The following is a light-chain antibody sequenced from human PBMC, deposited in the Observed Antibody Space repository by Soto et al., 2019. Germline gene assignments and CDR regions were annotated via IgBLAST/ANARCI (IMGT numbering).Light chain of an antibody. Sequence: QSVLTQPPSTSGTPGQRVTISCSGSSSNIGSNTVNWYQHLPGTAPKLLIYSNNQRPSGVPDRFSGSKSGTSASLAISGLQAEDEADYYCISYRGSDTSYVFGTGTKVTVL. CDR2: SNN. V-gene: IGLV1-44*01. CDR3: ISYRGSDTSYV. J-gene: IGLJ1*01. CDR1: SSNIGSNT.